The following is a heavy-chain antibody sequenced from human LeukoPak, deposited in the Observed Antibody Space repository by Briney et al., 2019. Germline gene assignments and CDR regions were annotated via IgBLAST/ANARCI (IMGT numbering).Heavy chain of an antibody. V-gene: IGHV3-23*01. Sequence: PGGSLRLSCAASGFTFRTYAMSWVRQAPGKGLEWVSVLSGSGARTYYADSVRGRFTISRDNSRNTLYLQMNSLRAEDTAVYYCAKDRYSGYDSLVDYCSYYGMDVWGQGTTVTVSS. CDR3: AKDRYSGYDSLVDYCSYYGMDV. CDR1: GFTFRTYA. D-gene: IGHD5-12*01. J-gene: IGHJ6*02. CDR2: LSGSGART.